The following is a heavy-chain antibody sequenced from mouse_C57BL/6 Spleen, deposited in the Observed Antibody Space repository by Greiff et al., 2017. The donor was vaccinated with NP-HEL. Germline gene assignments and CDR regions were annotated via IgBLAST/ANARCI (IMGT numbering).Heavy chain of an antibody. CDR3: ARGYYSNYLRYFDY. V-gene: IGHV1-26*01. CDR2: INPNNGGT. CDR1: GYTFTDYY. J-gene: IGHJ2*01. D-gene: IGHD2-5*01. Sequence: EVQLQQSGPELVKPGASVKISCKASGYTFTDYYMNWVKQSHGKSLEWIGDINPNNGGTSYNQKFKGKATLTVDKSSSTAYMELRSLTSEDSAVYYCARGYYSNYLRYFDYWGQGTTLTVSS.